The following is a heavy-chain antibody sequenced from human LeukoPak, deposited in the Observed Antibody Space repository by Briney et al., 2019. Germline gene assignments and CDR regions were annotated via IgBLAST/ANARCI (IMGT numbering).Heavy chain of an antibody. D-gene: IGHD3-10*01. Sequence: GGSLRLSCAASGFTFDDYAMHWVRQAPGKGLEWVSGISWNSGSIGYADSVKGRFTISRDNAKNSLYLQMNSLRAEDTALYYCAKDRGSGKVAFDIWDQGTMVTVSS. V-gene: IGHV3-9*01. CDR2: ISWNSGSI. CDR1: GFTFDDYA. J-gene: IGHJ3*02. CDR3: AKDRGSGKVAFDI.